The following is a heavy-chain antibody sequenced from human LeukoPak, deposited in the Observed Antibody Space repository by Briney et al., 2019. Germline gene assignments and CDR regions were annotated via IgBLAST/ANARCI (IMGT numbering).Heavy chain of an antibody. D-gene: IGHD1-26*01. CDR2: IYPSGST. CDR1: GGSISSGSHY. J-gene: IGHJ6*03. Sequence: SETLSLTCTVSGGSISSGSHYWSWIRQPAGKGLEWIGRIYPSGSTNYNPSLKSRVTISVDTSKNQFSLKLSSVTAADTAVYYCARDRGYSGSPFLYYYYYYMDVWGKGTTVTVSS. CDR3: ARDRGYSGSPFLYYYYYYMDV. V-gene: IGHV4-61*02.